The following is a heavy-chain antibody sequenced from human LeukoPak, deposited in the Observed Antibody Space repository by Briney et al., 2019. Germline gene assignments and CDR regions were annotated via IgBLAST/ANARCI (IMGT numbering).Heavy chain of an antibody. D-gene: IGHD3-22*01. CDR3: AKVPYYYDSSGYSYFDY. V-gene: IGHV3-23*01. J-gene: IGHJ4*02. CDR1: GFTFSSYA. CDR2: ISGSGGST. Sequence: GGSLRLSCAASGFTFSSYAMSWVRQAPGKGLEWVSAISGSGGSTYYADSVKGRFTISRDNSKNTLYLQMNSLRAEDTAVYCCAKVPYYYDSSGYSYFDYWGQGTLVTVSS.